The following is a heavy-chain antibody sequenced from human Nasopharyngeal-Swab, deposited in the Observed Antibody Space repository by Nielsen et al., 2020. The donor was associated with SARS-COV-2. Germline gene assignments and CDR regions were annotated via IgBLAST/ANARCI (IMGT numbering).Heavy chain of an antibody. CDR1: GFTFSSFG. Sequence: GGSLRLSCAASGFTFSSFGMHWVRQAPGQGLAWAAFIAHDASNEYYGDSVKGRFSISRDSSKNTLYLQMDSLRGEDTAVYYCARDAPAHYGAFYWGRGTLVTVSS. D-gene: IGHD4-17*01. CDR2: IAHDASNE. V-gene: IGHV3-30*03. CDR3: ARDAPAHYGAFY. J-gene: IGHJ4*02.